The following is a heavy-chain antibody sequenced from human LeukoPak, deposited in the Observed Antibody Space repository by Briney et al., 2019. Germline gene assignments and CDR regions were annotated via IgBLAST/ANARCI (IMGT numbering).Heavy chain of an antibody. CDR2: INHSGST. CDR1: GGSFSGYY. CDR3: ARVNHVYCSGGSCYGDYFDY. J-gene: IGHJ4*02. Sequence: SETLSLTCAVYGGSFSGYYWSWIRQPPGKGLEWIGEINHSGSTNYNPSLKSRVTISVDTSKNQFSLKLSSVTAADTAVYYCARVNHVYCSGGSCYGDYFDYWGQGTLVTVSS. V-gene: IGHV4-34*01. D-gene: IGHD2-15*01.